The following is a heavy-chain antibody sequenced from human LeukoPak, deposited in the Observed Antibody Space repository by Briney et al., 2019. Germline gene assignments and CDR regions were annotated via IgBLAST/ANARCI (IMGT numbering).Heavy chain of an antibody. CDR3: ARVKKDIVVVPAAIGYYYYMDV. CDR2: IYTSGST. D-gene: IGHD2-2*02. CDR1: GGSISSSSYY. J-gene: IGHJ6*03. V-gene: IGHV4-61*02. Sequence: KPSETLSLTCTVSGGSISSSSYYWGWIRQPAGKGLEWIGRIYTSGSTNYNPSLKSRVTISVDTSKNQFSLKLSSVTAADTAAYYCARVKKDIVVVPAAIGYYYYMDVWGKGTTVTVSS.